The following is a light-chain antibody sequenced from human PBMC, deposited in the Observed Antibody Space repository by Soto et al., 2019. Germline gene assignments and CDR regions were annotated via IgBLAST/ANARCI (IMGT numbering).Light chain of an antibody. CDR2: DAS. V-gene: IGKV1-33*01. CDR1: QDINVY. CDR3: QQRDNLPPYT. Sequence: DIQMTQSPSSLSASVGDRVSITCQASQDINVYLNWYQQKPGKAPKLLIYDASNLETGVPSRFSGSGSGTDFSFTISSLQPEDIATYYCQQRDNLPPYTFGQGTNLEIK. J-gene: IGKJ2*01.